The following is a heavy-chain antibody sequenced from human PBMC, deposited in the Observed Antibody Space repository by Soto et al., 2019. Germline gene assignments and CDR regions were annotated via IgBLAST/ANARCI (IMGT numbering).Heavy chain of an antibody. D-gene: IGHD5-18*01. CDR2: IYTSGST. Sequence: PSETLSLTCTVSGGSISSYYWSWIRQPAGKGLEWIGRIYTSGSTNYNPSPKSRVTMSVDTSKNQFSLKLSSVTAADTAVYYCARGQKRIQLGFNGMDVWGQGTTVTVSS. J-gene: IGHJ6*02. CDR1: GGSISSYY. CDR3: ARGQKRIQLGFNGMDV. V-gene: IGHV4-4*07.